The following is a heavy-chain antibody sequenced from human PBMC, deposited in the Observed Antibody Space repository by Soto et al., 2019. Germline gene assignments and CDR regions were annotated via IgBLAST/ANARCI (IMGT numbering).Heavy chain of an antibody. CDR2: ISGSGGST. V-gene: IGHV3-23*01. D-gene: IGHD2-2*01. CDR3: AKRPPRIRIVVVPAAT. J-gene: IGHJ5*02. Sequence: GGSLRLSCAASGFTFSSYAMSWVRQAPGKGLEWVSAISGSGGSTYYADSVKGRFTISRDNSKNTLYLQMNSLRAEDTAVYYCAKRPPRIRIVVVPAATWGQGTLVTVSS. CDR1: GFTFSSYA.